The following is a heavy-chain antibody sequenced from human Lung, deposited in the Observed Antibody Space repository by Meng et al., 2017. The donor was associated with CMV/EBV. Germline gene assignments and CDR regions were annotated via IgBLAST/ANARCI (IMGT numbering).Heavy chain of an antibody. CDR2: IRKKTYGGTT. V-gene: IGHV3-49*04. CDR3: ARDDSPGVD. D-gene: IGHD2-15*01. CDR1: GFNFGGYR. Sequence: GGSLRLSCTGSGFNFGGYRMSWVRQAPGKGLEWVGFIRKKTYGGTTEYAASVKGRFTISRDDSKSIVYLQMDSLKTEDTAMYYCARDDSPGVDWGRGTLVTVYS. J-gene: IGHJ4*02.